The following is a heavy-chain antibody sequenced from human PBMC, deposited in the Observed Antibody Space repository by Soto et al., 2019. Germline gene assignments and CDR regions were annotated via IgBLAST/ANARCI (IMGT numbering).Heavy chain of an antibody. D-gene: IGHD6-13*01. J-gene: IGHJ6*02. CDR1: GGSISSSNW. CDR3: EREKGELVLMDV. Sequence: SETLSLTCAVSGGSISSSNWWSWVRQPPGKGLEWIGEIYHSGSTNYNPSLKSRVTISVDKSKNQFSLKLSSVTAADTAVHYCEREKGELVLMDVWGQGTTVTVSS. V-gene: IGHV4-4*02. CDR2: IYHSGST.